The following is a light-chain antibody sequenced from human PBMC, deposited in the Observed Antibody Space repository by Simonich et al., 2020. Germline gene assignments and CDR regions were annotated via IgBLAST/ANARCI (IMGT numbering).Light chain of an antibody. CDR1: RSDVGGYNY. J-gene: IGLJ2*01. V-gene: IGLV2-14*01. CDR3: SSYTSSSSVV. CDR2: DVS. Sequence: QSALTQPASVSGSPGQSITISCTGTRSDVGGYNYVSWYKQHPGKAPKLMINDVSRRPSGGSNPFSGSKSGNTASLTISGLQAEDEADYYCSSYTSSSSVVFGGGTKLTVL.